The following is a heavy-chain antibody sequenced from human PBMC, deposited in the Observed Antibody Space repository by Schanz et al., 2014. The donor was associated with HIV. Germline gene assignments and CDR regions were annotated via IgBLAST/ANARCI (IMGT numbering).Heavy chain of an antibody. CDR1: GFTFSDCW. CDR2: ISEFGGSA. CDR3: AKEMEQWLVSPRGYYGMDV. J-gene: IGHJ6*02. Sequence: DVHLVESGGGMVQPGGSLTLSCAASGFTFSDCWMAWVRQAPGKGLEWVSGISEFGGSAWYADSVRGRVTISRDNPKNTLYLQMNSLRVEDTAVYYCAKEMEQWLVSPRGYYGMDVWGQGTTVTVSS. D-gene: IGHD6-19*01. V-gene: IGHV3-23*04.